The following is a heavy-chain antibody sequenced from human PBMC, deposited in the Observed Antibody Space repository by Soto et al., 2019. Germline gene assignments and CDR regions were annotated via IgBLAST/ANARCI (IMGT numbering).Heavy chain of an antibody. CDR2: INHSGSS. Sequence: QLQLQESGSGLVKPSQTLSLTCAVSGGSISSGGYSWSWIRQPQGKGLEWIGYINHSGSSYYNPSLKSRVTISVERYKNQFTMKRSSVPAADTAVYYCARVPGPWGQGTLVTVSS. CDR1: GGSISSGGYS. V-gene: IGHV4-30-2*01. CDR3: ARVPGP. J-gene: IGHJ5*02.